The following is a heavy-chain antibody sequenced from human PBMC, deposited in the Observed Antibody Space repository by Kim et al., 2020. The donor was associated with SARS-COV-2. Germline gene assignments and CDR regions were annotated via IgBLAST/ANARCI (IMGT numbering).Heavy chain of an antibody. V-gene: IGHV5-51*01. J-gene: IGHJ4*02. CDR3: ARSLTLDY. CDR2: DSEH. Sequence: DSEHRYSPAFQGQVTISADKSISTAYLQWSSLKASDTAMYYCARSLTLDYWGQGTLVTVSS.